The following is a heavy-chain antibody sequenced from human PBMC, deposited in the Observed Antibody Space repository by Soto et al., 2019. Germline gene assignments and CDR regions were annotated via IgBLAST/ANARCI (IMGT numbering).Heavy chain of an antibody. J-gene: IGHJ6*02. CDR1: GGTFSSYA. CDR2: IIPIFGTA. D-gene: IGHD3-10*01. V-gene: IGHV1-69*13. Sequence: SVKVSCKASGGTFSSYAISWVRQAPGQGLEWMGGIIPIFGTANYAQKFQGRVTITADESTSTAYMELSSLRSEDTAVYYCARDYERFGELAYYYYGMDVWGQGTTVTVSS. CDR3: ARDYERFGELAYYYYGMDV.